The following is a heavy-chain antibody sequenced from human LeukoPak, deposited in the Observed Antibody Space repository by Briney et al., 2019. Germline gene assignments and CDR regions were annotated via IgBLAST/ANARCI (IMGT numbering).Heavy chain of an antibody. CDR1: TGSLSGYY. CDR2: INHSGST. J-gene: IGHJ4*02. CDR3: TRGRVAATSVTSY. D-gene: IGHD2-15*01. Sequence: SETLSLTCTVYTGSLSGYYWSWIRQPPGKGLEWIGEINHSGSTNYNPSLKSRVTISVDTSMNYLSLRLNSVTAADTAVYYCTRGRVAATSVTSYWGQGTLVTVSS. V-gene: IGHV4-34*01.